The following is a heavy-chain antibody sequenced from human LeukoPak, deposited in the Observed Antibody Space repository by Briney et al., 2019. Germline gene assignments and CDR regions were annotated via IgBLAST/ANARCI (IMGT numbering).Heavy chain of an antibody. J-gene: IGHJ3*02. CDR2: ISSSGGTI. Sequence: GGSLRLSCAAPRFSFSDYYMSWIRPGPGKGPGWVSYISSSGGTIYYADSVKGRFTISRDNAKKSLYLQMNSLRAEDTAVYYCARAPTWSDAFDIWGQGTMVTVSS. D-gene: IGHD3-3*01. CDR3: ARAPTWSDAFDI. CDR1: RFSFSDYY. V-gene: IGHV3-11*04.